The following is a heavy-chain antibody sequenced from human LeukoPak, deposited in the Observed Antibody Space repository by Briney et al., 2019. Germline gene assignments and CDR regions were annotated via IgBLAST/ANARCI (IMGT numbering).Heavy chain of an antibody. CDR1: GFTVSSYW. CDR3: ARDWPPSDSSGFYSLEY. V-gene: IGHV3-7*01. D-gene: IGHD3-22*01. Sequence: GGSLRLSCAVSGFTVSSYWMSWVRQTPGKGLEWVANIKQDGSEKYYVDSVKGRFIISRDNAKNSLYLQMNSLRAEDTAVYYCARDWPPSDSSGFYSLEYWGQGTLVTVSS. J-gene: IGHJ4*02. CDR2: IKQDGSEK.